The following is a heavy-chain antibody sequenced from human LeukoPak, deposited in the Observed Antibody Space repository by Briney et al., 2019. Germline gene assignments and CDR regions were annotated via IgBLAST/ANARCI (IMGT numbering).Heavy chain of an antibody. CDR3: ARGEEYDYYYMDV. CDR1: GGSFSGYY. V-gene: IGHV4-34*01. CDR2: VNHSGST. Sequence: SETLSLTCAVYGGSFSGYYWSWIRQPPGKGLEWIGEVNHSGSTNYNPSLKSRVTISVDTSKNQFSLKLSSVTAADTAVYYCARGEEYDYYYMDVWGKGTTVTVSS. J-gene: IGHJ6*03.